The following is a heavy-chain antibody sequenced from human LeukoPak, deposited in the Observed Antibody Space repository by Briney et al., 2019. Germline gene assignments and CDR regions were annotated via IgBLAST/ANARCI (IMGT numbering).Heavy chain of an antibody. D-gene: IGHD6-6*01. J-gene: IGHJ1*01. Sequence: PSETLSLTCAVYGGSFSGYYWSRIRQPPGKGLEWIGEINHSGSTNYNPSLKSRVTISVDTSKNQFSLKLSSVTAADTAVYYCARGPLNSSIAARPRYFQHWGQGTLVTVSS. CDR3: ARGPLNSSIAARPRYFQH. V-gene: IGHV4-34*01. CDR1: GGSFSGYY. CDR2: INHSGST.